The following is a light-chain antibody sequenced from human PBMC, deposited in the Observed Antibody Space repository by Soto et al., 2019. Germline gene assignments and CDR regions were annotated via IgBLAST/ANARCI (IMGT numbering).Light chain of an antibody. CDR2: SDN. J-gene: IGLJ2*01. CDR3: ASWVKNLGGLV. CDR1: SSNIGRDF. V-gene: IGLV1-47*02. Sequence: QAVVTQPPSASGTPGQRVTISCSGSSSNIGRDFVYWYQQVPGTAPKPLIYSDNQRYSGVPDRFSGSKSGTSASLTISGLRSGDEAYYYWASWVKNLGGLVLGGGTKLTVL.